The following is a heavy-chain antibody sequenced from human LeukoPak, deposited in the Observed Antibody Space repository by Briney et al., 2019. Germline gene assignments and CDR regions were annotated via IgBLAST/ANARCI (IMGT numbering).Heavy chain of an antibody. CDR2: IGSSSRYI. CDR3: ARAPAHYYDSSDHYYVGESYFDY. V-gene: IGHV3-21*01. CDR1: GITLSSYG. J-gene: IGHJ4*02. Sequence: GGSLRLYCAASGITLSSYGMNWVRQAPGKGLEWAPSIGSSSRYIYYADSVKGRFTISRDNAKNSLYLQMNSLRAEDTAVYYCARAPAHYYDSSDHYYVGESYFDYWGQGTLVTVSS. D-gene: IGHD3-22*01.